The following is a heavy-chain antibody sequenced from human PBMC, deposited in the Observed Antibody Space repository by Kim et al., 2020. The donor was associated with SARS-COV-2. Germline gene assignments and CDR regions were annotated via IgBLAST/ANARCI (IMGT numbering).Heavy chain of an antibody. J-gene: IGHJ5*02. CDR1: GFTFSSYW. D-gene: IGHD3-22*01. V-gene: IGHV3-7*01. CDR2: IKQDGSEK. CDR3: ARATIINYYDSSGYPNWFDP. Sequence: GGSLRLSCAASGFTFSSYWMSWVRQAPGKGLEWVANIKQDGSEKYYMDSVKGRFTISRDNAKNSLYLQMNSLRAEDTAVYYCARATIINYYDSSGYPNWFDPWGQGTLVTVSS.